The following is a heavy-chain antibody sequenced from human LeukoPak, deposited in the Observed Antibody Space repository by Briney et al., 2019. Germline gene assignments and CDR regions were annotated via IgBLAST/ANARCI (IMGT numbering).Heavy chain of an antibody. CDR1: GGAISSYY. CDR2: IYTSGST. V-gene: IGHV4-4*07. Sequence: SETLSLTCTVSGGAISSYYWSWIRQPAGRGLEWIGRIYTSGSTNYNPSLKSRGTMSVDTSKNQFSLKLSSVTAADAAVYYCARGAYYYGSGRDYFDYWGQGTLVTVSS. CDR3: ARGAYYYGSGRDYFDY. J-gene: IGHJ4*02. D-gene: IGHD3-10*01.